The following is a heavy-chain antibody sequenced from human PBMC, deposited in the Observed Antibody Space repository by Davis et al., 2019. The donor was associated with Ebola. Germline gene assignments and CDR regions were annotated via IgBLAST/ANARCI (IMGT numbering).Heavy chain of an antibody. D-gene: IGHD6-13*01. Sequence: AASVKVSCKASGYTFTSYAMHWVRQAPGQRLEWMGWINAGNGNTKYSQKFQGRVTITRDTSASTAYMELSSLRSEDTAVYYCARGFRYIAAAVPNWFDPWGQGTLVTVSS. CDR2: INAGNGNT. V-gene: IGHV1-3*01. J-gene: IGHJ5*02. CDR1: GYTFTSYA. CDR3: ARGFRYIAAAVPNWFDP.